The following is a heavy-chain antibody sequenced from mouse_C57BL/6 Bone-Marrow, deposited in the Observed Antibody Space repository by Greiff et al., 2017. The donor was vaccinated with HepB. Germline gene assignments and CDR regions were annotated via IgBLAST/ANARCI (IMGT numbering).Heavy chain of an antibody. D-gene: IGHD1-1*01. CDR1: GFTFSSYA. V-gene: IGHV5-4*01. Sequence: EVQLQESGGGLVKPGGSLKLSCAASGFTFSSYAMSWVRQTPEKRLEWVATISDGGSYTYYPDNVKGRFTISRDNAKNNLYLQMCPLKSEDTAMYYCAREGITTVVSHFDVWGTGTTVTVSS. J-gene: IGHJ1*03. CDR3: AREGITTVVSHFDV. CDR2: ISDGGSYT.